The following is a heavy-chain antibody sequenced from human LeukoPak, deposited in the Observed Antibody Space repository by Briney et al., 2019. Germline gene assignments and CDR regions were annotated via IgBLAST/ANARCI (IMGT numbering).Heavy chain of an antibody. J-gene: IGHJ1*01. CDR3: ARERRITMVRGVIGYFQH. CDR1: GGSISSYY. CDR2: IYTSGST. V-gene: IGHV4-4*07. Sequence: SETLSLTCTVSGGSISSYYWSWIRQPAGKGLEWIGRIYTSGSTNYNPSLKSRVTMSVDTSKNQFSLKLSSVTAADTAVYYCARERRITMVRGVIGYFQHWGQGTLVTVSS. D-gene: IGHD3-10*01.